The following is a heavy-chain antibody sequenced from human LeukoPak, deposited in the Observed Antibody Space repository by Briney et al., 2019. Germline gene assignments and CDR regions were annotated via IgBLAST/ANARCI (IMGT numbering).Heavy chain of an antibody. CDR1: GYTFTSYG. J-gene: IGHJ4*02. V-gene: IGHV1-46*01. CDR2: INPSGGST. Sequence: ASVKVSCKASGYTFTSYGISWVRQAPGQGLEWMGIINPSGGSTSYAQKFQGRVTMTRDTSTSTVYMELSSLRSEDTAVYYCARGNAATPSGGYFDYWGQGTLVTVSS. CDR3: ARGNAATPSGGYFDY. D-gene: IGHD6-25*01.